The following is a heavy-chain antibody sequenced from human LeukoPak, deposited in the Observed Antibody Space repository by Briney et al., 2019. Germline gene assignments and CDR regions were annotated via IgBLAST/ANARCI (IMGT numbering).Heavy chain of an antibody. Sequence: GGSLRLSCTVSGFTVSSNSMSWVRQAPGKGLEWVSFIYSDNTHYSDSVKGRFTISRDNAKNSLYLQMNSLRAEDTAVYYCARDTGSGWYYFDYWGQGTLVTVSS. V-gene: IGHV3-53*01. CDR3: ARDTGSGWYYFDY. CDR1: GFTVSSNS. J-gene: IGHJ4*02. CDR2: IYSDNT. D-gene: IGHD6-19*01.